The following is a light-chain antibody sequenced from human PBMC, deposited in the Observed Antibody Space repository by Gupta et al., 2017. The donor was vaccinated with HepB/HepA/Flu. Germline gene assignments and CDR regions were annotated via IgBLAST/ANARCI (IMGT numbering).Light chain of an antibody. Sequence: DIVMTQSPLSQLVTLGQPASISCRSSQSIVHDNGNTYLSWLQQRPGQPPRLLIYRISKRLYGVPDRFSGTGAGTDFTRKISRVEAEDVGVYYCRQATHFPRTFGQGTKVEIK. CDR1: QSIVHDNGNTY. CDR3: RQATHFPRT. J-gene: IGKJ1*01. CDR2: RIS. V-gene: IGKV2-24*01.